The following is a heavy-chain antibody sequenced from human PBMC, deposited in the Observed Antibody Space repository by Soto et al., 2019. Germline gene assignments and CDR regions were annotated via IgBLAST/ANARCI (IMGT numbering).Heavy chain of an antibody. V-gene: IGHV3-23*01. D-gene: IGHD3-22*01. Sequence: LRLSCAASGFTFSSYTMSWVRQAPLKGLEWVSAISGSGGSTYYAVSVKGRFSISRDNSKNTLYLQMNSLRPEDTAVYYCAKDGSYYDSPTESDYWGQGTLVTVSS. CDR3: AKDGSYYDSPTESDY. CDR2: ISGSGGST. J-gene: IGHJ4*02. CDR1: GFTFSSYT.